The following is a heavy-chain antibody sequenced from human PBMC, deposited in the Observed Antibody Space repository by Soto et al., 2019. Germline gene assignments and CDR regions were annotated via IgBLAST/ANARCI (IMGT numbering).Heavy chain of an antibody. V-gene: IGHV3-33*01. CDR2: IWYDGSNK. CDR1: GFTFSSYG. J-gene: IGHJ6*02. CDR3: AGGYSGIAAAGRLYYYYGMDV. Sequence: QVQLVESGGGVVQPGRSLRLSCAASGFTFSSYGMHWVRQAPGKGLEWVAVIWYDGSNKYYADSVKGRFTISRDNSKNTLYLQMNSLRAEDTAVYYCAGGYSGIAAAGRLYYYYGMDVWGQGTTVTVSS. D-gene: IGHD6-13*01.